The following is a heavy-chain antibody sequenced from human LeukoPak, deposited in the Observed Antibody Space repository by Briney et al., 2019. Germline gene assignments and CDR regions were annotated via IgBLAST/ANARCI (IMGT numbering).Heavy chain of an antibody. V-gene: IGHV4-59*01. CDR2: IYYSGST. J-gene: IGHJ1*01. CDR3: ARDTSEYFQH. CDR1: GGSISSYY. Sequence: PSETLSLTCTVSGGSISSYYWSWIRKPPGKGLEWIGYIYYSGSTNYNPSLKSRVTISVDTSKNQFSLKLSSVTAADTAVYYCARDTSEYFQHWGQGTLVTVSS.